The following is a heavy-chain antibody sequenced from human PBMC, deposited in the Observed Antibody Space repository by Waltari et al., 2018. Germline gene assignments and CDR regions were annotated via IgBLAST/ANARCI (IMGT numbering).Heavy chain of an antibody. CDR3: ARGVYCSSTSCYEFPYYFDY. D-gene: IGHD2-2*01. CDR2: IYYSGIT. Sequence: QLQLQESGPGLVKPSETLSLTCTVSGGSISSSSYYWGWIRQPPGKGLEWIGSIYYSGITYYNPSLKSRVTISVDTSKNQFSLKLSSVTAADTAVYYCARGVYCSSTSCYEFPYYFDYWGQGTLVIVSS. J-gene: IGHJ4*02. CDR1: GGSISSSSYY. V-gene: IGHV4-39*01.